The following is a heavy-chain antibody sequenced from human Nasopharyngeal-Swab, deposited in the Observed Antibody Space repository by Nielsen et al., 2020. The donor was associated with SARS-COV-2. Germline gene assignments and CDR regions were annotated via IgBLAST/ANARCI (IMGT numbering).Heavy chain of an antibody. Sequence: GESLKISCAASGITFSSYDMHWVRQATVKVLEWVSSIGTEGDTHYPDYVKGRFTISRENAKSSLYLQMNIVRAEDTGVYYCARARGINLGLGVVGDMDVWGKGTTVTVSS. CDR3: ARARGINLGLGVVGDMDV. CDR1: GITFSSYD. J-gene: IGHJ6*03. D-gene: IGHD3-3*01. V-gene: IGHV3-13*01. CDR2: IGTEGDT.